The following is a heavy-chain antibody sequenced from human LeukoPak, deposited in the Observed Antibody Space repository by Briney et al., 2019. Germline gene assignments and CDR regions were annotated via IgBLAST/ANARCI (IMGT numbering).Heavy chain of an antibody. J-gene: IGHJ3*02. CDR2: IKSKTDGGTT. V-gene: IGHV3-15*01. Sequence: IPGGSLRLSCAASGFTFSNAWMSWVRQAPGKGLEWVGRIKSKTDGGTTDYAAPVKGRFTISRGDSKNTLYLQMNSLKTEDTAVYYCTTDRPTVIVERGAFDIWGQGTMVTVSS. CDR3: TTDRPTVIVERGAFDI. CDR1: GFTFSNAW. D-gene: IGHD3-22*01.